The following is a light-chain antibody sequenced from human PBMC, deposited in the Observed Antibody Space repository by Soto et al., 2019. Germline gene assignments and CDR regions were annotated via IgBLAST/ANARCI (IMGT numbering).Light chain of an antibody. CDR1: QSISDS. Sequence: GDRVTITCRASQSISDSLAWYQQKPGKAPDLLISDVSSLERGVASRFSGSGSGTEFTLTISSLQPDDSATYYCQQYNTFWKFGQGTKVDIK. V-gene: IGKV1-5*01. CDR2: DVS. J-gene: IGKJ1*01. CDR3: QQYNTFWK.